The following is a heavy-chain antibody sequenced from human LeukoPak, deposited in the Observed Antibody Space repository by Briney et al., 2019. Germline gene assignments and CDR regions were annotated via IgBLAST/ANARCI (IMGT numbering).Heavy chain of an antibody. CDR3: ARDRPYYYGSGSYCDY. Sequence: QPAGSLRLSCAASGFTFSSYSMNWVRQAPGKGLEWVSYISSSSSTIYYADSVKGRFTISRDNAKNSLYLQMNSLRAEDTAVYYCARDRPYYYGSGSYCDYWGQGTLVTVSS. CDR1: GFTFSSYS. CDR2: ISSSSSTI. D-gene: IGHD3-10*01. V-gene: IGHV3-48*04. J-gene: IGHJ4*02.